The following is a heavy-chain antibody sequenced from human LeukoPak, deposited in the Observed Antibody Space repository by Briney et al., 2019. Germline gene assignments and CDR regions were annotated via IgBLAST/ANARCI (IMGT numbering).Heavy chain of an antibody. J-gene: IGHJ3*02. Sequence: SETLSLTCTVSGGSISSSSYYWGWIRQPPGKGLEWIAYIHYSGSTNYNPSLKSRVTMSVDTSKNQFSLKLSSVTAADTAVYYCARDQTSKGDAFDIWGQGTMVTVSS. CDR3: ARDQTSKGDAFDI. CDR2: IHYSGST. V-gene: IGHV4-61*01. CDR1: GGSISSSSYY.